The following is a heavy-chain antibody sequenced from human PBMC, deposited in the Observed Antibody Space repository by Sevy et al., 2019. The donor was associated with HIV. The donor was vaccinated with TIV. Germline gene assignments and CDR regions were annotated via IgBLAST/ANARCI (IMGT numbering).Heavy chain of an antibody. V-gene: IGHV4-4*07. CDR1: GGSISDYY. J-gene: IGHJ4*02. CDR2: IYISGST. CDR3: ARGPQSCNSVSCYSALS. Sequence: SETLSLTCTVSGGSISDYYWTWIRQPAGKGLEWFGRIYISGSTEYNPSLKTRVSMSLDTSKNTFSLKLTSMTAADTAVYYCARGPQSCNSVSCYSALSWGQGILVTVSS. D-gene: IGHD2-15*01.